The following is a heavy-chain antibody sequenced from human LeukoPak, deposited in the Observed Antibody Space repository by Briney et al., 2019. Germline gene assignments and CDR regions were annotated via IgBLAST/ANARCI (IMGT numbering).Heavy chain of an antibody. CDR3: AGRYFTVAAAGQFGY. D-gene: IGHD6-13*01. V-gene: IGHV3-48*01. CDR1: GFTFSSYS. J-gene: IGHJ4*02. Sequence: GRSLRLSCAASGFTFSSYSMNWVRQAPGKGLEWVSYISSSSSTIYYADSVKGRFTISRDNAKNSLYLQMNSLRAEDTAVYYCAGRYFTVAAAGQFGYWGQGTLVTVSS. CDR2: ISSSSSTI.